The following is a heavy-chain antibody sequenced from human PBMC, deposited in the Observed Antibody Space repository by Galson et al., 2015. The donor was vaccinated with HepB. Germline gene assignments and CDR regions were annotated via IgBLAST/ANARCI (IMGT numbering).Heavy chain of an antibody. CDR3: VRAPVGSGMRAFDI. V-gene: IGHV3-74*01. J-gene: IGHJ3*02. Sequence: ALRLSCAADGFTFGTNWMQWVRQVPGKGLVWVSRIHSDGITSYADSVKGRFTISRDNAKNTLYLQMNSLRAEDTAVYYCVRAPVGSGMRAFDIWGQGTMVTVSS. CDR2: IHSDGIT. D-gene: IGHD3-10*01. CDR1: GFTFGTNW.